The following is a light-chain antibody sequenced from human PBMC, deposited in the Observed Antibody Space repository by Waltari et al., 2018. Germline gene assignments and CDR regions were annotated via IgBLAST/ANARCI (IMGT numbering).Light chain of an antibody. CDR2: VNSDGSH. Sequence: QLVLTQSPSASASLAASVKLTCTLSSRHSTNVVAWLTQQPDKGPRFLIKVNSDGSHTKGDEIPVRFSGSSSGAERYLTISSLQSEDEADYYCQTGGHGTWVFGGGTTLTVL. CDR3: QTGGHGTWV. CDR1: SRHSTNV. J-gene: IGLJ3*02. V-gene: IGLV4-69*01.